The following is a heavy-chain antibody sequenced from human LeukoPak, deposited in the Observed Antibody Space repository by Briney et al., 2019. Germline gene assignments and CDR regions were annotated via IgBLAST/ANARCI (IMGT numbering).Heavy chain of an antibody. CDR1: GGTFSNYA. J-gene: IGHJ4*02. Sequence: SVKVSCKASGGTFSNYAISWVRQAPGQGLEWMGGIIPIFGTANYAQKFQGRVTITADKSTSTAYMELSSLRSEDTAVYYCARDSMVRGVSPGYWGQGTLVTVSS. V-gene: IGHV1-69*06. CDR3: ARDSMVRGVSPGY. CDR2: IIPIFGTA. D-gene: IGHD3-10*01.